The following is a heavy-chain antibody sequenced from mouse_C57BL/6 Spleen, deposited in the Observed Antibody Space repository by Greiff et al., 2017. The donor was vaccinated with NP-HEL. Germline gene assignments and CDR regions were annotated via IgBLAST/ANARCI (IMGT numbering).Heavy chain of an antibody. D-gene: IGHD2-4*01. CDR1: GYSITSGYY. Sequence: EVKLVESGPGLVKPSQSLSLTCSVTGYSITSGYYWNWIRQFPGNKLEWMGYISYDGSNNYNPSLKNRISITRDTSKNQCFLKLNSVTTEDTATYYCARGRLSYFDYWGQGTTLTVSS. J-gene: IGHJ2*01. CDR2: ISYDGSN. CDR3: ARGRLSYFDY. V-gene: IGHV3-6*01.